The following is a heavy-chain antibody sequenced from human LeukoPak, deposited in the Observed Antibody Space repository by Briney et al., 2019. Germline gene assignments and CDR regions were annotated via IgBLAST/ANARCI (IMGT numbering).Heavy chain of an antibody. CDR1: GGSFSSHY. CDR2: MSDSVTS. V-gene: IGHV4-59*11. Sequence: PSETLSLTCTVSGGSFSSHYWGWIRQSPGKGLEWIAYMFDSVTSKDNMSDSVTSKDNPSLKSRLTLSADTSRNQFSLRLSYVTAADTAVYYCATIKRGYPFGYFDFWGQGILVTVSS. D-gene: IGHD5-18*01. CDR3: ATIKRGYPFGYFDF. J-gene: IGHJ4*02.